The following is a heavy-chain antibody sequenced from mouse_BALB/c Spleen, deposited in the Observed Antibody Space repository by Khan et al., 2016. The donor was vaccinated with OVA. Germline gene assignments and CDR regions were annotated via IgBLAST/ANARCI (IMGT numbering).Heavy chain of an antibody. CDR3: AKGLWSYYFALDY. CDR1: GFSLTDYG. Sequence: QVQLKESGPGLVAPSQSLSITCTVSGFSLTDYGVSWIRQPPGKGLEWLGVIWGGGSTYFNSALKSRLSISKDNSKSQVFLKMNSLQTDDTAMYYCAKGLWSYYFALDYWGQGTSVTVSS. CDR2: IWGGGST. D-gene: IGHD1-1*02. J-gene: IGHJ4*01. V-gene: IGHV2-6-5*01.